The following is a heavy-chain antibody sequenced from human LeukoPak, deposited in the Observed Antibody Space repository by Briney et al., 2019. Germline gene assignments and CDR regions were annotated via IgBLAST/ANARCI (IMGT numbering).Heavy chain of an antibody. CDR2: IHYSGST. CDR1: GGSISSNDHY. V-gene: IGHV4-39*07. Sequence: SETLSLTCTVSGGSISSNDHYWGWIRQPPGKGLEWMGSIHYSGSTYYKPSLKSRVTLSVDRSKNQFSLKMTSVTAADTAVYCCARDNIPVAGTGLSWFDPWGQGTLVTVSS. CDR3: ARDNIPVAGTGLSWFDP. D-gene: IGHD6-13*01. J-gene: IGHJ5*02.